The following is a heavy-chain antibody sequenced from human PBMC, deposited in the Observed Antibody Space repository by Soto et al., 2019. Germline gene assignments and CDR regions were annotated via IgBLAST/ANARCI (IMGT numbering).Heavy chain of an antibody. J-gene: IGHJ6*02. Sequence: XESLRLSCAASGFTFSSYGMHWVRQAPGKGLEWVAVMSNDGTSRFYADSVKGRFTISRDNSKNTLYLQMNSLRAEDTAIYYCAKVRVKDYYYYAMDVWGQGTTVTVSS. V-gene: IGHV3-30*18. CDR2: MSNDGTSR. CDR3: AKVRVKDYYYYAMDV. CDR1: GFTFSSYG. D-gene: IGHD4-4*01.